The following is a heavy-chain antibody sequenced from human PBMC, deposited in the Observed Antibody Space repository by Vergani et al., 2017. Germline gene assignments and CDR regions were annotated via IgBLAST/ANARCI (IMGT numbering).Heavy chain of an antibody. Sequence: VQLVESGGGLVKPGGSLRLSCAASGFTFGSYAMHWVRQAPGKGLEWVAVISYDASNKYYADSVKGRFTISRDNSKNTLYLQMNSLRAEDTAVYYCARRGGTVTPPYFDYWGQGTLVTVSS. D-gene: IGHD4-17*01. J-gene: IGHJ4*02. V-gene: IGHV3-30-3*01. CDR2: ISYDASNK. CDR1: GFTFGSYA. CDR3: ARRGGTVTPPYFDY.